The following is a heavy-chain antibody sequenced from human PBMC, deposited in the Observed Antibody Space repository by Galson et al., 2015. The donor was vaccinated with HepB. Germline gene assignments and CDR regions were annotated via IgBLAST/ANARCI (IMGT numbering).Heavy chain of an antibody. D-gene: IGHD3-3*01. J-gene: IGHJ4*02. CDR1: GGSFSGYY. CDR3: ARAGVVISY. CDR2: INHSGST. Sequence: ETLSLTCAVYGGSFSGYYWSWIRQPPGKGLEWIGEINHSGSTNYNPSLKSRVTISVDTSKNQFPLKLSSVTAADTAVYYCARAGVVISYWGQGTLVTVSS. V-gene: IGHV4-34*01.